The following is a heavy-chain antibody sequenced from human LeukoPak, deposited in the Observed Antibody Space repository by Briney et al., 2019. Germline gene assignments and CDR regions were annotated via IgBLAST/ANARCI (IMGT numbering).Heavy chain of an antibody. CDR1: GFTVSSNY. CDR2: IYSGGST. CDR3: ARAAGSGYDLDY. V-gene: IGHV3-53*01. D-gene: IGHD5-12*01. J-gene: IGHJ4*02. Sequence: GGSLRLSCAASGFTVSSNYMSWVRQAPGKGLEWVSVIYSGGSTYYADAVKGRFTISRDNSKKTLYLQMNSLRAEDTAVYYCARAAGSGYDLDYWGQGTLVTVSS.